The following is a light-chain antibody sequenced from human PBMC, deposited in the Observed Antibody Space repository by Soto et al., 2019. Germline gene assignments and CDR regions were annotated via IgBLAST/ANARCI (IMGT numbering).Light chain of an antibody. CDR3: RQRSNWPLT. CDR2: DAS. J-gene: IGKJ4*01. V-gene: IGKV3-11*01. CDR1: QSVTNY. Sequence: EIVLTQSPATLSVSPGERATLTCRASQSVTNYIAWYQQRPGQAPRLLLYDASNRATGIPARFSGSGSGTDFTLTISSLEPEDFAVYYCRQRSNWPLTFGGGTKVDIK.